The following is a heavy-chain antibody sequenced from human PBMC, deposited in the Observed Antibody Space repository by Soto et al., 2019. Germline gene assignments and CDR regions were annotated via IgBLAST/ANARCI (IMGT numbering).Heavy chain of an antibody. CDR2: IGNRNDRYTT. V-gene: IGHV3-72*01. Sequence: EVQLVESGGDLVQPGGSLRLSCVVFGSTFSDHYMDWVRQVPGKGLEWVGRIGNRNDRYTTEYAASVKGRFSISRDDSKNSLYLQMNSLTIEDTAVYHCTRGYSSVSIYDFDIWAQGTMVTVSS. CDR1: GSTFSDHY. J-gene: IGHJ3*02. CDR3: TRGYSSVSIYDFDI. D-gene: IGHD2-21*01.